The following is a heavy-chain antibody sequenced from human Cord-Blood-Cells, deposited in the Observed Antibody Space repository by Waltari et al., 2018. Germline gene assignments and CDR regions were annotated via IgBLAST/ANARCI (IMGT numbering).Heavy chain of an antibody. CDR3: ARVATPLVVVTPLVY. Sequence: QVQLVQSGAEVKTPGASVKDSCKASGYTFTGHSMHWVRQAPGQGLEWRGWINPNSGGTNYAQKFQGRVTMTRDTSISTAYMELSRLRSDDTAVYYCARVATPLVVVTPLVYWGQGTLVTVSS. V-gene: IGHV1-2*02. CDR2: INPNSGGT. CDR1: GYTFTGHS. D-gene: IGHD2-21*02. J-gene: IGHJ4*02.